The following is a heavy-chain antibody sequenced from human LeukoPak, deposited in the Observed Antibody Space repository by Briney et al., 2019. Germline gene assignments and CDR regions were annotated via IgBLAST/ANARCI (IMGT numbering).Heavy chain of an antibody. J-gene: IGHJ4*02. V-gene: IGHV4-39*01. CDR1: GGSISSTSYY. CDR2: ICYTGST. Sequence: PSETLSLTCTVSGGSISSTSYYWGWIRQPPGKGLEWIGTICYTGSTYYNPSLKSRVTISVDRSKNQFSLKLRSVTAADTAVYYCARQAESRIAVAATGLYYFDYWGQGTLVTVSS. CDR3: ARQAESRIAVAATGLYYFDY. D-gene: IGHD6-19*01.